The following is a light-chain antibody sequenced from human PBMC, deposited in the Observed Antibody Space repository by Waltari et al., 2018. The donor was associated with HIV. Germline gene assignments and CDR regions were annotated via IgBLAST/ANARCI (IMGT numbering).Light chain of an antibody. Sequence: QSVLTQPPSVSGAPGQRVTISCTGSSSNIGAGYDVHWYQQLPGTAPKLLIYDNTNRPSGVPDRISGSKSGTSASLAITGLQAEDEADYYCQSYDSSRSGYVFGTGTKVTVL. CDR1: SSNIGAGYD. CDR2: DNT. V-gene: IGLV1-40*01. J-gene: IGLJ1*01. CDR3: QSYDSSRSGYV.